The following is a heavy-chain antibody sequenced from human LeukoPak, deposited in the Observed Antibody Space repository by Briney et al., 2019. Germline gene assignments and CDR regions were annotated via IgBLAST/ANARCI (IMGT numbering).Heavy chain of an antibody. J-gene: IGHJ5*02. CDR3: AGHFPKRYCSSTSCLNWFDP. Sequence: SETLSLTCAVSGYSISSGYYWGWIRQPPGKGLEWIGSIYHSGSTYYNPSLKSRVTISVDTSKNQFSLKLSSVTAADTAVYYCAGHFPKRYCSSTSCLNWFDPWGQGTLVTVSS. D-gene: IGHD2-2*01. V-gene: IGHV4-38-2*01. CDR1: GYSISSGYY. CDR2: IYHSGST.